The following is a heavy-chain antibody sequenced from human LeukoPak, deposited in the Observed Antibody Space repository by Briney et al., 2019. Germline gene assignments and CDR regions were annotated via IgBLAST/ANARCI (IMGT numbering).Heavy chain of an antibody. V-gene: IGHV1-8*01. Sequence: GASVKVSCKASGYTFTSYDINWVGQATGQGREWMGWMNPNSGNPGYAHTFQGRVTITADKSTSTAYMELSSLRSEDTAVYYCAIDCSGGSCYFGGLAYSYGMDVWGQGTTVTVSS. CDR2: MNPNSGNP. D-gene: IGHD2-15*01. J-gene: IGHJ6*02. CDR3: AIDCSGGSCYFGGLAYSYGMDV. CDR1: GYTFTSYD.